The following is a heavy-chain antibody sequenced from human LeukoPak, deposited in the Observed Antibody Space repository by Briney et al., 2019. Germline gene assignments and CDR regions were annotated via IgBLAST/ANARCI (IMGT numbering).Heavy chain of an antibody. CDR3: ARHGGGYCSGGSCYQHPDYYYGMDV. V-gene: IGHV4-59*08. CDR2: IYYSGST. J-gene: IGHJ6*02. D-gene: IGHD2-15*01. Sequence: PSETLSLTCTVSGGSISSYYWSWIRQPPGKGLEWIGYIYYSGSTNYNPSLKSRVTISVDTSKNQFSLKLSFVTAADTAVYYCARHGGGYCSGGSCYQHPDYYYGMDVWGQGTTVTVSS. CDR1: GGSISSYY.